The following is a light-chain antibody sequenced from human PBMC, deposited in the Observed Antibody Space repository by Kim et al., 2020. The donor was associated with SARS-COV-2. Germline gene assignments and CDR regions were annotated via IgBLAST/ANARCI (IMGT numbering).Light chain of an antibody. V-gene: IGLV3-21*04. CDR1: NIGSKS. CDR2: YDS. CDR3: QVWDSSSDHWV. J-gene: IGLJ3*02. Sequence: APGKTARITCGGNNIGSKSVNWYQQEPGQAPGLVIYYDSDRPSGIPERFSGSNSGNTATLTISRVEAGDEADYYCQVWDSSSDHWVFGGGTQLTVL.